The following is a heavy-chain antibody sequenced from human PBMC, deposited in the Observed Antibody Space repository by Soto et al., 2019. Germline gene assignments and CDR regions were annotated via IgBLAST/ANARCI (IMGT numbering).Heavy chain of an antibody. J-gene: IGHJ4*02. D-gene: IGHD2-15*01. CDR2: INPNSGGT. Sequence: GASVKVSCKASGYTFTGYYMHWVRQAPGQGLEWMGWINPNSGGTNYAQKFQGWVTMTRDTSISTAYMELSRLRSDDTAVYYCARAYGSGGSSHDGAFHYWGQATLVTVPS. CDR3: ARAYGSGGSSHDGAFHY. CDR1: GYTFTGYY. V-gene: IGHV1-2*04.